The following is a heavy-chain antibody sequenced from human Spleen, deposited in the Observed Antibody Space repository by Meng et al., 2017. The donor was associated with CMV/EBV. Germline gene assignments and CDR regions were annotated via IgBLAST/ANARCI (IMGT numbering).Heavy chain of an antibody. D-gene: IGHD2-2*01. V-gene: IGHV4-39*07. J-gene: IGHJ4*02. CDR1: GDSISSSDYY. Sequence: SETLSLTCTVSGDSISSSDYYWGWIRQPPGKGLEWIGSIYYSGSTYYNPSLKSRVTISVDTSKNQFSLKVSSVTAADTAVYYCARHHYYCSSTPCFDYWGQGTLVTVS. CDR3: ARHHYYCSSTPCFDY. CDR2: IYYSGST.